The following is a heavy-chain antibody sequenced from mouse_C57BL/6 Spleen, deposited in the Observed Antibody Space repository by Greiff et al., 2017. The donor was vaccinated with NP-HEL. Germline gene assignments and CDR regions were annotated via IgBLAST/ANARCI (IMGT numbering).Heavy chain of an antibody. Sequence: VQLQQSGAELVKPGASVKISCKASGYAFSSYWMNWVKQRPGKGLEWIGQIYPGDGDTNYNGTSKGKATLTADKSSSTAYMQLSSLTSEDSAVYFCARSASSGSLVFAYWGQGTLVTVSA. CDR1: GYAFSSYW. J-gene: IGHJ3*01. CDR2: IYPGDGDT. V-gene: IGHV1-80*01. CDR3: ARSASSGSLVFAY. D-gene: IGHD3-2*02.